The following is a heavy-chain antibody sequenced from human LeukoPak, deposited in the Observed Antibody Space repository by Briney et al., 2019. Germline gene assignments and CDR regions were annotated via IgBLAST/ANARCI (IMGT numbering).Heavy chain of an antibody. V-gene: IGHV4-34*01. CDR2: INHSGST. CDR3: ARGIGDY. Sequence: SETLSLTCAVYGGSFSGYYWSWIRQPPGKGLEWIGEINHSGSTNYNPSLKSRVTISVDTSKNQFSLKLSSVTAADTAVYYCARGIGDYWGQGTLVTVSS. D-gene: IGHD3-16*02. CDR1: GGSFSGYY. J-gene: IGHJ4*02.